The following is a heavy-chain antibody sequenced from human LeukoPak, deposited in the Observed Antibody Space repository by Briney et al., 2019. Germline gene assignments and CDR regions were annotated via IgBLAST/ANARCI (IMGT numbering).Heavy chain of an antibody. CDR3: TTAGRGNYFDY. J-gene: IGHJ4*02. V-gene: IGHV3-15*01. D-gene: IGHD1-1*01. Sequence: PGGSLRLSCAASGFTFSNAWMSWVRQAPGKGLEWVDRIKSKTDGGTTDYAAPVKGRFTISRDDSKNTLYLQMNSLKTEDTAVYYCTTAGRGNYFDYWGQGTLVTVSS. CDR2: IKSKTDGGTT. CDR1: GFTFSNAW.